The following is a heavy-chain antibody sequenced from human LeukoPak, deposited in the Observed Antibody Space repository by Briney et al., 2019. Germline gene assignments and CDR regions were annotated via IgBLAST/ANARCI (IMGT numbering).Heavy chain of an antibody. CDR2: MNPNSGNT. D-gene: IGHD3-10*01. CDR1: GYTFTNYD. J-gene: IGHJ5*02. CDR3: AGSIPLWKDLRRDWFDP. Sequence: ASVKVSCKASGYTFTNYDINWVRQAPGQGLEWMGWMNPNSGNTGYAQEFQGRVTISRNTSISTTYMELRSLRSEDTAVYYCAGSIPLWKDLRRDWFDPWGQGTQVTVSS. V-gene: IGHV1-8*01.